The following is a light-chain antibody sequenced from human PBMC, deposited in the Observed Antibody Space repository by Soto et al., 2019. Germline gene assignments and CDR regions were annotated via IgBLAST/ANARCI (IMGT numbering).Light chain of an antibody. Sequence: QSALTQPASVSGSPGQSITISCTGTSSDVGGYNYVSWYQQHPGTAPKLMIYEVSNRPSGVADRFSGSKSGTSASLAISGLRSEDEADYYCAAWSGSLSGLVFGGGTKLTVL. CDR1: SSDVGGYNY. V-gene: IGLV2-14*01. CDR3: AAWSGSLSGLV. J-gene: IGLJ3*02. CDR2: EVS.